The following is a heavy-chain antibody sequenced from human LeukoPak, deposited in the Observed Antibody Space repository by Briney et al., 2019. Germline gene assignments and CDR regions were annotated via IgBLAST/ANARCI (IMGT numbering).Heavy chain of an antibody. CDR2: ISSSSSYI. V-gene: IGHV3-21*01. CDR1: GFTFSSYS. D-gene: IGHD6-6*01. J-gene: IGHJ4*02. Sequence: GGSLRLSCAASGFTFSSYSMNWVCQAPGKGLEWVSSISSSSSYIYYADSVKGRFTIPRDNAKNSLYLQMNSLRAEDTAVYYCARVRYSSSRQPFDYWGQGTLVTVSS. CDR3: ARVRYSSSRQPFDY.